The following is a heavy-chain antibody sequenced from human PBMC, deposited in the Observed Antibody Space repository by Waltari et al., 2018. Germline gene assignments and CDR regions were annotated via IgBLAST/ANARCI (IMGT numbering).Heavy chain of an antibody. V-gene: IGHV4-38-2*02. D-gene: IGHD6-13*01. CDR3: ARLNSRGYYFDY. J-gene: IGHJ4*02. CDR1: GFSLSTSGMC. Sequence: ESGPALVKPTQTLTLTCTFSGFSLSTSGMCVSWIRQPPGKGLEWIGSIYHSGSTYYNPSLKSRVTISVDTSKNQFSLKLSSVTAADTAVYYCARLNSRGYYFDYWGKGTLVTVSS. CDR2: IYHSGST.